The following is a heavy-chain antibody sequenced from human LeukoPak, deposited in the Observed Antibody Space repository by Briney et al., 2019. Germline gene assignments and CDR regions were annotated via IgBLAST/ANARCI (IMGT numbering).Heavy chain of an antibody. CDR1: GGTFSSYA. CDR2: ISAYNGNT. J-gene: IGHJ4*02. CDR3: ARQWVYTAYDY. V-gene: IGHV1-18*01. D-gene: IGHD5-18*01. Sequence: ASVKVSCKASGGTFSSYAISWVRQAPGQGLEWMGWISAYNGNTNYAQKLQGRVTMTTDTSTSTAYMELRSLRSDDTAVYYCARQWVYTAYDYWGQGTLVTVSS.